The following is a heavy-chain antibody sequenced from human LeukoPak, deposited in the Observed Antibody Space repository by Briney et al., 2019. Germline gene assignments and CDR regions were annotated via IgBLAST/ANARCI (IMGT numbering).Heavy chain of an antibody. V-gene: IGHV3-30*01. D-gene: IGHD3-10*02. CDR2: TSYDESSK. CDR1: GFTFSGYD. CDR3: ARTGTDAFDI. J-gene: IGHJ3*02. Sequence: GRSLRLSCAASGFTFSGYDMHWARQAPGKGLEWVSVTSYDESSKYYADSVKGRFTISRDNSKNTLYLQMNSLRVEDTAVYYCARTGTDAFDIWGQGTMVTVSS.